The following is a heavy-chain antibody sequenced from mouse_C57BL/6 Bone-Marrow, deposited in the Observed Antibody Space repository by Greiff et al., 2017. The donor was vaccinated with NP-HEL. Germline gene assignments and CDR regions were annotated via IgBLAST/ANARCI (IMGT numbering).Heavy chain of an antibody. D-gene: IGHD1-1*01. V-gene: IGHV5-17*01. CDR2: ISSGSSTI. CDR1: GFTFSDYG. CDR3: ARYYVDAMDY. Sequence: EVKVVESGGGLVKPGGSLKLSCAASGFTFSDYGMHWVRQAPEKGLEWVAYISSGSSTIYYADTVKGRFTISRDNAKNTLFLQMTSLRSEDTAMYYCARYYVDAMDYWGQGTSVTVSS. J-gene: IGHJ4*01.